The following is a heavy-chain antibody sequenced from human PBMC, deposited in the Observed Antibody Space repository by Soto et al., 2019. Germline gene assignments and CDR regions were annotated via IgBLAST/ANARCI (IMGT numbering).Heavy chain of an antibody. Sequence: ASVKVCCKSSGGTFSSYGISWVRQAPGQGLEWMGGIIPIFGTANYAQKFQGRVTITADESTSTAYMELSSLRSEDTAVYYCARRYRGYCSGGSCYQENYYYGMDVWG. V-gene: IGHV1-69*13. D-gene: IGHD2-15*01. CDR1: GGTFSSYG. CDR2: IIPIFGTA. CDR3: ARRYRGYCSGGSCYQENYYYGMDV. J-gene: IGHJ6*02.